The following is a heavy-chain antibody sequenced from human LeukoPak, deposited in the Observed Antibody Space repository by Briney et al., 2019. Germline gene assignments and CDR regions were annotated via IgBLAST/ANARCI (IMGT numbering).Heavy chain of an antibody. CDR3: GSWGGGWVDY. CDR1: GGSISSYY. Sequence: TSETLSLTCTVSGGSISSYYWSWIRQPPGKGLEWIGYIYYSGSTNYNPSLKSRVTISVDTSKNQFSLKLSSVTAAEAAVYYCGSWGGGWVDYWAREPWSPSPQ. D-gene: IGHD3-16*01. CDR2: IYYSGST. V-gene: IGHV4-59*01. J-gene: IGHJ4*02.